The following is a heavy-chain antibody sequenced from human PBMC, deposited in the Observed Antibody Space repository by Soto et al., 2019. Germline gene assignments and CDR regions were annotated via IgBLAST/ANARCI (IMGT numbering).Heavy chain of an antibody. Sequence: ASVKISCKASGYTFTSYGISWGRQATGQGLEWMGWISDYNGNTNSAQKLQGRVTMTTDTSTSTAYMELRSLRSDDTALYYCARVPWERSCADYWGQGTLVTVSS. J-gene: IGHJ4*02. CDR2: ISDYNGNT. CDR1: GYTFTSYG. D-gene: IGHD1-26*01. V-gene: IGHV1-18*01. CDR3: ARVPWERSCADY.